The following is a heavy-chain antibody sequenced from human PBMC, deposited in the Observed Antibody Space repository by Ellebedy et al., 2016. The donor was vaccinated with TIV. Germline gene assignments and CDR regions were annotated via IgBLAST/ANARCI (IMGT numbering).Heavy chain of an antibody. CDR1: GGTFSSYA. CDR2: IIPIFGTA. J-gene: IGHJ6*02. V-gene: IGHV1-69*13. Sequence: SVKVSXXASGGTFSSYAISWVRQAPGQGLEWMGGIIPIFGTANYAQKFQGRVTITADESTNTAYMELSSLRSEDTAVYYCASHYGDYYYYGMDVWGQGTTVTVSS. D-gene: IGHD4-17*01. CDR3: ASHYGDYYYYGMDV.